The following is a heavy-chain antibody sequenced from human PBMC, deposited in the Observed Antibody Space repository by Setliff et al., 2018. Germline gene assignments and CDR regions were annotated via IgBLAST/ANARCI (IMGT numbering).Heavy chain of an antibody. D-gene: IGHD1-26*01. CDR3: ARSPVGATYSVYFDY. CDR2: IYPGDSHT. V-gene: IGHV5-51*01. CDR1: GYSFSNFW. Sequence: GESLKISCKGSGYSFSNFWIGWVRQMPGKGLEWMGIIYPGDSHTRYSPSFQGQVTMSADKSINTAYLQWSNLKASDTAISYCARSPVGATYSVYFDYWGQGALVTVSS. J-gene: IGHJ4*02.